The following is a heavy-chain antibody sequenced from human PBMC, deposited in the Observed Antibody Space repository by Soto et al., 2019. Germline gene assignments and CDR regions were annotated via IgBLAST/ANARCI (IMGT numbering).Heavy chain of an antibody. V-gene: IGHV1-18*01. CDR2: ISAYNGNT. Sequence: QVQLVQSGAEVKKPGASVKVSCKASGYTFTSYGISWVRQAPGQGLEWMRWISAYNGNTNYAQKLQGRGTMTTDTSTSTAYMELRSLRSDDTAVYYCARLHYYGSGSYGGYYYGMDVWGQGTTVTVSS. D-gene: IGHD3-10*01. J-gene: IGHJ6*02. CDR3: ARLHYYGSGSYGGYYYGMDV. CDR1: GYTFTSYG.